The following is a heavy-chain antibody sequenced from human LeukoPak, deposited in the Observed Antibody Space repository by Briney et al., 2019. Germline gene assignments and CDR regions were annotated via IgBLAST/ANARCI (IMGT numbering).Heavy chain of an antibody. V-gene: IGHV4-39*07. Sequence: SETLSLTCTVSGGSIRSSYYYWGWIRQPPGKGLEWIGSIYDSGSTYYNPSLKSRVTISVDTSKNQFSLKLSSVTAADTAVYYCARACLPSGAAAGYYYGMDVWGQGTTVTVSS. CDR2: IYDSGST. CDR3: ARACLPSGAAAGYYYGMDV. J-gene: IGHJ6*02. CDR1: GGSIRSSYYY. D-gene: IGHD6-13*01.